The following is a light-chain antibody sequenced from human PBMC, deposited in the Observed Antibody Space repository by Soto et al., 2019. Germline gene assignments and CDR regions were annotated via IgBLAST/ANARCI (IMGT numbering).Light chain of an antibody. CDR3: QRSYSPPWT. V-gene: IGKV1-39*01. CDR2: AAS. J-gene: IGKJ1*01. Sequence: DIQLTQFQSSLSAYVGDRVTITCRASQSISTHLNWYQQTPGKAPKLLIYAASNLQRWVPSRFSGSGSGTDFTLTISSLQPEDFGTYFCQRSYSPPWTFGQGTKVDIK. CDR1: QSISTH.